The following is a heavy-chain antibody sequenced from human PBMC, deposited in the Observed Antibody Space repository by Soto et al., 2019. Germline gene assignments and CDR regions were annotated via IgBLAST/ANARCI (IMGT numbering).Heavy chain of an antibody. CDR3: RKYSVIHCYYYALDV. J-gene: IGHJ6*02. V-gene: IGHV3-23*01. D-gene: IGHD1-26*01. CDR1: GFTFSSYV. Sequence: EEQLLESGGGLVQPGGSLRLPCAASGFTFSSYVMSWVRQAPGKGLEWVSGLSGSGGNTYYADSVKGRFTIARDKSKNMVFLRMNSQRAEDTTVYSCRKYSVIHCYYYALDVWGQVTTVTVSS. CDR2: LSGSGGNT.